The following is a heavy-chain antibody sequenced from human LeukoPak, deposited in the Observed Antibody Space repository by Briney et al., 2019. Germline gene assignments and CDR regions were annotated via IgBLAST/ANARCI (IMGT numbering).Heavy chain of an antibody. J-gene: IGHJ5*02. CDR1: GGTFSSYA. V-gene: IGHV1-69*05. Sequence: ASVKVSCKASGGTFSSYAISWVRQAPGQGLEWMGGIIPIFGTANYAQKFQGRVTITRNTSISTAYMELSSLRSEDTAVYYCARGRRGYWFDPWGQGTLVTVSS. CDR2: IIPIFGTA. D-gene: IGHD5-24*01. CDR3: ARGRRGYWFDP.